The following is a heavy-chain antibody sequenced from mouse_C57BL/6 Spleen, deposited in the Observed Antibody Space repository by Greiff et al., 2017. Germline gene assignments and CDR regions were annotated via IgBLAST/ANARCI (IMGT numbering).Heavy chain of an antibody. J-gene: IGHJ1*03. CDR3: AKTPLTTVVDWYFDV. D-gene: IGHD1-1*01. CDR1: GYTFTDHT. Sequence: QVQLQQSDAELVKPGASVKISCKVSGYTFTDHTIHWMKQRPEQGLEWIGYIYPRDGSTKYNEKFKGKATLTADKSSSTAYMQLNSLTSEDSAAYFCAKTPLTTVVDWYFDVGGTGTTVTVSS. CDR2: IYPRDGST. V-gene: IGHV1-78*01.